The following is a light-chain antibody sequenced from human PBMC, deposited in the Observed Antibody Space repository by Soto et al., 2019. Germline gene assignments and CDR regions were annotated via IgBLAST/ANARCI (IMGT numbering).Light chain of an antibody. CDR3: QAYDNTLSGVL. V-gene: IGLV1-40*01. CDR1: RSNIGANYA. Sequence: QSVLTQPPSVSGAPGQRVTISCTGTRSNIGANYAVHWYQQLPGAAPKLLIYDNNNRPSGVPDRFSGSRSGTSASLAITGLQAEDEADYYCQAYDNTLSGVLFGGGTQLTVL. J-gene: IGLJ3*02. CDR2: DNN.